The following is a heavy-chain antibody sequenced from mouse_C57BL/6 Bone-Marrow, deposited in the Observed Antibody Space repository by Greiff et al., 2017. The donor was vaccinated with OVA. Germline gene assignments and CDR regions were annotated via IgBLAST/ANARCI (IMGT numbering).Heavy chain of an antibody. V-gene: IGHV2-5*01. CDR3: AKNRYDGYLGLMDY. CDR2: IWRGGST. Sequence: VQRVESGPGLVQPSQSLSITCTVSGFSLTSYGVHWVRQSPGKGLEWLGVIWRGGSTDYNDAFMSRLSITKDNSKSQVFFKMNSLQADDTAIYDCAKNRYDGYLGLMDYWGQGTSVTVSS. J-gene: IGHJ4*01. D-gene: IGHD2-3*01. CDR1: GFSLTSYG.